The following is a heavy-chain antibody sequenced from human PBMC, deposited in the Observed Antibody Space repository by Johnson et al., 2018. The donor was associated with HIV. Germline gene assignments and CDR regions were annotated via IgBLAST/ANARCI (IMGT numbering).Heavy chain of an antibody. D-gene: IGHD1-26*01. J-gene: IGHJ3*02. V-gene: IGHV3-9*01. CDR1: GFTFDDYA. Sequence: VESGGGVVQPGRSLRLSCAASGFTFDDYAMHWVRQAPGKGLEWVSGISWNSGSIGYADSVKGRFTISRDNAKNSLYLQMNSLRAEDTALYYCAKAVSGSYDDAFDIWGQGTMVTVSS. CDR2: ISWNSGSI. CDR3: AKAVSGSYDDAFDI.